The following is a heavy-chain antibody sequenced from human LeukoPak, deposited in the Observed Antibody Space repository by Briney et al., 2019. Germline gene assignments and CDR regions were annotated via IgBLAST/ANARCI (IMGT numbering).Heavy chain of an antibody. D-gene: IGHD3-10*01. V-gene: IGHV3-74*01. CDR1: GFTFSSYW. CDR2: INIDGSST. CDR3: ARGLKVPGITITPSDY. Sequence: PGVSLRLSCAASGFTFSSYWMHWVRQVPGKGLVWVSRINIDGSSTTYADSVKGRFTISRDNAKNTLYLQMNSLRAEDTAVYYCARGLKVPGITITPSDYWGQGTLVTVSS. J-gene: IGHJ4*02.